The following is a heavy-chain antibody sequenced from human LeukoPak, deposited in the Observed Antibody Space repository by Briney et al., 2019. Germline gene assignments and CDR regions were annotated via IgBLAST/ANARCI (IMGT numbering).Heavy chain of an antibody. D-gene: IGHD2-2*01. CDR2: LDESGRP. Sequence: SETLSLTCSVSGGSIRSGDHHWAWVRQPPGKGLEFIGSLDESGRPYYNRPLKSRVSISGDTSGKQFSLNLTSVTAADTAVYFCARRYCSSARCHSYFDYWGQGTLVTVSS. J-gene: IGHJ4*02. CDR3: ARRYCSSARCHSYFDY. CDR1: GGSIRSGDHH. V-gene: IGHV4-39*07.